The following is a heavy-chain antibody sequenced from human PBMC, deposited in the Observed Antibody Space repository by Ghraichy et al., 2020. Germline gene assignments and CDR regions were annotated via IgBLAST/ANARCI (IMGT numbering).Heavy chain of an antibody. CDR3: AREGARRLEYYSSGYYFDY. CDR2: IWGNGGRT. CDR1: GFTFSSHA. D-gene: IGHD3-22*01. J-gene: IGHJ4*02. V-gene: IGHV3-23*01. Sequence: GGSLRLSCAASGFTFSSHAMSWVRQAPGKGLEWVSAIWGNGGRTHYADPVKGRFTISRDNSKNTLYLQVNSLRAEDTAVYFCAREGARRLEYYSSGYYFDYWGQGTLVTVSS.